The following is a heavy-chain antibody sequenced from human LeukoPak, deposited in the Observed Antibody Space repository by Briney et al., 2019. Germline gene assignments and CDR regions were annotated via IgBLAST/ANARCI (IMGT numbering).Heavy chain of an antibody. V-gene: IGHV4-39*01. J-gene: IGHJ4*02. CDR1: GGSISSSNHV. Sequence: SETLSLTCTVPGGSISSSNHVWGWIRQPPGKGLELIVKIDYSGRTYYKPSLKRGLTLSVDTSINRFSLPLSSVTAADTAVYYCARLYCSTTSCYSPYFDYWGQGTLVTVSS. CDR2: IDYSGRT. CDR3: ARLYCSTTSCYSPYFDY. D-gene: IGHD2-2*01.